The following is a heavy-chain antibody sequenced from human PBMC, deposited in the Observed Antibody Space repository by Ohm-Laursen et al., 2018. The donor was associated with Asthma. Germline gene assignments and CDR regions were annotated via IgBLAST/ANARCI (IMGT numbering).Heavy chain of an antibody. D-gene: IGHD6-13*01. CDR1: GGSFSGYY. Sequence: SDTLSLTCPVYGGSFSGYYWSWIRQPPGKGLEWIGEINHSGSTNYNPSLKSRVTISVDTSKNQFSLKLSSVTAADTAVYYCARVSIYSSSCDYWGQGTLVTVSS. CDR3: ARVSIYSSSCDY. CDR2: INHSGST. V-gene: IGHV4-34*01. J-gene: IGHJ4*02.